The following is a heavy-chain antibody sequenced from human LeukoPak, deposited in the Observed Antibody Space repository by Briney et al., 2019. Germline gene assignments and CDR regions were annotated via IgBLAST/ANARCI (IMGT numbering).Heavy chain of an antibody. D-gene: IGHD4-11*01. CDR2: IIPIFGTA. Sequence: SVKVSCKASGGTFSSYAISWVRQAPGQGLEWMGGIIPIFGTANYAQTFQGRVTITADESTSTAYMELSSLRSEDTAVYYCAREMYDYSNYDAFDSWGQGTMVTVSS. CDR3: AREMYDYSNYDAFDS. CDR1: GGTFSSYA. J-gene: IGHJ3*02. V-gene: IGHV1-69*13.